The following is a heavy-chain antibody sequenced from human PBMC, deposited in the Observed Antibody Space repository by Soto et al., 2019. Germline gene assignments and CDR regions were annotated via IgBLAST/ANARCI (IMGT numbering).Heavy chain of an antibody. CDR3: AKGIAEAGTLWLDP. CDR2: ISYDGSNK. D-gene: IGHD6-13*01. Sequence: GGSLRLSCAASGCTRSSYGMRWVLQATGKGLEWVAVISYDGSNKYYADFVKGRFTISRDNSKDSLYLQMNSLRAEATPVYYCAKGIAEAGTLWLDPWGQGTLVTVSS. CDR1: GCTRSSYG. V-gene: IGHV3-30*18. J-gene: IGHJ5*02.